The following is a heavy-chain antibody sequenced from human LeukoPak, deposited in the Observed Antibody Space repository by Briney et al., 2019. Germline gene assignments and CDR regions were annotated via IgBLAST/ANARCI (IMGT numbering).Heavy chain of an antibody. D-gene: IGHD1-26*01. V-gene: IGHV4-59*08. CDR1: GGSISSYY. CDR2: IYYSGST. Sequence: SETLSLTCTVSGGSISSYYWSWIRQPPGKGLEWIGYIYYSGSTNYNPSLKSRVTISVDTSKNQFSLKLSSVTAADMAVYYCARLRPGGYSGSYQYYFDYWGQGTLVTVSS. CDR3: ARLRPGGYSGSYQYYFDY. J-gene: IGHJ4*02.